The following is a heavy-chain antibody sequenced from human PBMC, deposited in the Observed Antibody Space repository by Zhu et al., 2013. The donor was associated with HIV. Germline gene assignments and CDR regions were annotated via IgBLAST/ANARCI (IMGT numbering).Heavy chain of an antibody. Sequence: QVQLVQSGPEVKKPGASVKVSCKASGYTFTNYGINWVRQATGQGLEWMGWMNPNSGHSGYAQKFQGRVTMTMKTSISTVYMELSSLRSEDTAVYYCARGRSSSSLHYYGLTSGAKGXGSPSP. D-gene: IGHD6-13*01. CDR2: MNPNSGHS. V-gene: IGHV1-8*02. CDR3: ARGRSSSSLHYYGLTS. CDR1: GYTFTNYG. J-gene: IGHJ6*02.